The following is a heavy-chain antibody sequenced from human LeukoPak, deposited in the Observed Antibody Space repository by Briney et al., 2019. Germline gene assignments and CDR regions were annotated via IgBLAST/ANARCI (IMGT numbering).Heavy chain of an antibody. V-gene: IGHV3-30*02. CDR1: GFSFSRYD. CDR3: AKDRQTITIFGVVNTPRANFDY. Sequence: GGSLRLSCAASGFSFSRYDIHWVRQAPGKGLEWVAFIRYDGCNKNYADSVKGRFTISRDNFMSTVYLQMNSLRAEDTAVYYCAKDRQTITIFGVVNTPRANFDYWGQGTLVTVSS. D-gene: IGHD3-3*01. J-gene: IGHJ4*02. CDR2: IRYDGCNK.